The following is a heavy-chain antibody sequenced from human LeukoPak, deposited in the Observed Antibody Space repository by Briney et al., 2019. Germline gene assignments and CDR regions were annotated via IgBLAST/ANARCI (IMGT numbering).Heavy chain of an antibody. D-gene: IGHD6-19*01. CDR2: ISSSSSTI. CDR3: ARVIHQWPVPQSSPGLNDY. J-gene: IGHJ4*02. Sequence: GGSLRLSCAASGFTFSSYSMNWVRQAPGKGLEWASYISSSSSTIYYADSVKGRFTISRDNAKNSLYLQMNSLRAEDTAVYYCARVIHQWPVPQSSPGLNDYWGPGTLVTVSS. CDR1: GFTFSSYS. V-gene: IGHV3-48*01.